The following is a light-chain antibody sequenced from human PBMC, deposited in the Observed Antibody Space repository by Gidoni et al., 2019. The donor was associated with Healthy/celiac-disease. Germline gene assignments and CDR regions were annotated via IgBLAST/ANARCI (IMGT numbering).Light chain of an antibody. Sequence: DMVMTKTPISLSVTPGQPDSISCKSSQSLLHSDGKPYFYWYLQQPGHPPQLLIYEGSNRFSGVPDWCSGSGSGTDFTLKIIRGEAEDVGVYYCMQSIQLPLTFXGXTKVEIK. CDR2: EGS. CDR3: MQSIQLPLT. J-gene: IGKJ4*01. V-gene: IGKV2D-29*01. CDR1: QSLLHSDGKPY.